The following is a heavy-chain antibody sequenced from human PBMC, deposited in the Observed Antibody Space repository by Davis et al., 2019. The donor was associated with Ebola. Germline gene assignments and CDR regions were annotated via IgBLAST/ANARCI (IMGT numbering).Heavy chain of an antibody. V-gene: IGHV4-30-2*01. J-gene: IGHJ5*02. D-gene: IGHD6-13*01. Sequence: MPSETLSLTCAVSGGSISSGGYSWSWIRQPPGKGLKWIGYIYHSGSTYYNPSLKSRVTISVDRSKNQFSLKLSSVTAADTAVYYCARGKPFGSSFWFDPWGQGTLVTVSS. CDR1: GGSISSGGYS. CDR3: ARGKPFGSSFWFDP. CDR2: IYHSGST.